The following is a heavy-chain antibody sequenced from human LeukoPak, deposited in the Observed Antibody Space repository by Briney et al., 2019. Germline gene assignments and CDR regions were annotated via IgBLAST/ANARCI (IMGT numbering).Heavy chain of an antibody. D-gene: IGHD6-13*01. CDR2: INWSGGST. Sequence: GRSLRLSCAASGFTFDDYGMSWVRQAPGKGLEWVSGINWSGGSTGYADSVKGRFTISRDNAKNSLYLQMSSLRAEDTALYYCARFMGSSWPIFDYWGQGTLVTVSS. CDR3: ARFMGSSWPIFDY. CDR1: GFTFDDYG. V-gene: IGHV3-20*04. J-gene: IGHJ4*02.